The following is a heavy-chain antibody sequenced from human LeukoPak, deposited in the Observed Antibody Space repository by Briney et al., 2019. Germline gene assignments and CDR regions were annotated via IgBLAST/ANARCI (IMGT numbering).Heavy chain of an antibody. CDR3: ARHGRYCSGGSCYTPIDY. CDR2: IYYSGST. Sequence: SETLSLTCTVSGGSISSYYWSCVRRPPGKGLEGVGDIYYSGSTNYNPSLKSRVTISVDTSKNQFSLNLSSVTAADTAVYYCARHGRYCSGGSCYTPIDYWGQGSLVTVSS. V-gene: IGHV4-59*08. J-gene: IGHJ4*02. CDR1: GGSISSYY. D-gene: IGHD2-15*01.